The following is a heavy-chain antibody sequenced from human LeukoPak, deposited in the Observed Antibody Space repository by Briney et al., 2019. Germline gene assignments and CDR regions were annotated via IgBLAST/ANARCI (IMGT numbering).Heavy chain of an antibody. CDR3: ARGMTSVFFFDQ. CDR1: GFTFSTYA. CDR2: ISVGGSTT. D-gene: IGHD4-17*01. Sequence: GGSLRLSCAATGFTFSTYAMSWVRQAPGKGLEWVSAISVGGSTTYYADSVKGRFTISRDNSKNTLYLQMNSLRGEDSAVYYCARGMTSVFFFDQWGQGNLVNGPS. J-gene: IGHJ4*02. V-gene: IGHV3-23*01.